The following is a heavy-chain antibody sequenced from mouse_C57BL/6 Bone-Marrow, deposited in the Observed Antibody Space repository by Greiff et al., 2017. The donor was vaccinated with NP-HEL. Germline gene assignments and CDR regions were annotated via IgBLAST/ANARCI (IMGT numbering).Heavy chain of an antibody. Sequence: EVHLVESGGGLVKPGGSLKLSCAASGFTFSAYGMHWVRQAPEKGLEWVASISSGSSTIYYAATVKGRFTISRDNAKNTLFLQMSSLRSEDTAMYYCARRYRGLYYYAMDYWGQGTSVTVSS. CDR2: ISSGSSTI. V-gene: IGHV5-17*01. CDR1: GFTFSAYG. D-gene: IGHD2-12*01. J-gene: IGHJ4*01. CDR3: ARRYRGLYYYAMDY.